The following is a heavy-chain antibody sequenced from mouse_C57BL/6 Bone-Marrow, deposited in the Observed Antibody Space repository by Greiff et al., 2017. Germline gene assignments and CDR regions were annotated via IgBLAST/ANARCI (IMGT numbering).Heavy chain of an antibody. V-gene: IGHV1-78*01. CDR2: IYPRDGNT. J-gene: IGHJ1*03. CDR3: ARKHYYGSSFRSWYFDV. D-gene: IGHD1-1*01. CDR1: GYTFTDHT. Sequence: QVQLQQSDAELVKPGASVKISCKVSGYTFTDHTIHWMKQRPEQGLEWIGFIYPRDGNTTYNEQFKGKATLTADKPSNTAYIQLTRLTSEYSAVYFYARKHYYGSSFRSWYFDVWGTGTTVTVSS.